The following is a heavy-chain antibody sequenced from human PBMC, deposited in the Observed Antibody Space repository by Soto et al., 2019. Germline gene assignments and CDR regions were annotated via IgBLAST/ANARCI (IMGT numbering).Heavy chain of an antibody. J-gene: IGHJ4*02. CDR3: VGSSAWIFDY. CDR2: IKQEGGEN. Sequence: EVLLVESGGGLVQPGGSLRLSCAASGFSFNTYWMNWVRQAPGKGLEWVANIKQEGGENYYADSVQGRFTISRDDAKNLVYLQMNSLRAEDTAVYYCVGSSAWIFDYWGRGSLVTVSS. CDR1: GFSFNTYW. D-gene: IGHD3-10*01. V-gene: IGHV3-7*03.